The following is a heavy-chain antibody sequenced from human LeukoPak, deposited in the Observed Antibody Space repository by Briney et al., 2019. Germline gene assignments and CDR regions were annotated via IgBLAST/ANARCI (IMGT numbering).Heavy chain of an antibody. V-gene: IGHV4-34*01. CDR3: AKRGPYYYGSGSYYKGAQYYFDS. CDR1: GGSFSGYY. J-gene: IGHJ4*02. CDR2: INHSGSI. D-gene: IGHD3-10*01. Sequence: RASETLSLTCAVYGGSFSGYYWSWIRQPPGKGLEWIGEINHSGSINYNPSLKSRVTISVDTSKNQFSLKLSSVTAADTAVYYCAKRGPYYYGSGSYYKGAQYYFDSWGQGPLVTVSS.